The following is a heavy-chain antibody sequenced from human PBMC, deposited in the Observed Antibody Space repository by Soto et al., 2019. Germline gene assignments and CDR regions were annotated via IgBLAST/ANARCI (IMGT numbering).Heavy chain of an antibody. CDR3: ASILTLTSSGELDAFDI. J-gene: IGHJ3*02. D-gene: IGHD3-16*01. CDR2: IIPIFDTS. CDR1: EGTFSKYA. Sequence: QVQLVQSGAEVKKPGSSVKVSCKGSEGTFSKYAITWVRQAPGQGLEWKGTIIPIFDTSTNAQKFQGRVTITADESRITAYMEVSSLTSEDTAVYYCASILTLTSSGELDAFDIWGQGTMVTVSS. V-gene: IGHV1-69*15.